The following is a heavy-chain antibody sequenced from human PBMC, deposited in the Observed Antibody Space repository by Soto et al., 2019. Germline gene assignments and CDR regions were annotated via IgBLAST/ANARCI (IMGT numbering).Heavy chain of an antibody. CDR1: EFTFSSYG. Sequence: GGSLRLSCAASEFTFSSYGMNWVRQAPGKGLEWVSAVSARGAGTFYADSVKGRLTISRDNSKNTLYLQMNSLRAEDTAVYYCAKEGYFGYYYGMDVWGQGTTVTVSS. CDR3: AKEGYFGYYYGMDV. D-gene: IGHD3-9*01. CDR2: VSARGAGT. V-gene: IGHV3-23*01. J-gene: IGHJ6*02.